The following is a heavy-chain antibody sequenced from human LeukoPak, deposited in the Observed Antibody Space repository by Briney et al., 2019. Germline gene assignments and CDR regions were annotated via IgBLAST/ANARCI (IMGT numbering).Heavy chain of an antibody. D-gene: IGHD6-6*01. J-gene: IGHJ6*03. CDR1: GFTFSTFP. V-gene: IGHV3-30*04. CDR2: ISHDGRDT. Sequence: GGSLRLSCEASGFTFSTFPMHWVRQTPDKRLEWVAVISHDGRDTYCADSVKGRFTISRDNSKNTLYLQMNSLSPEDTAVVYCARVGRVSIYPSYMDVWGKGTTVTVSS. CDR3: ARVGRVSIYPSYMDV.